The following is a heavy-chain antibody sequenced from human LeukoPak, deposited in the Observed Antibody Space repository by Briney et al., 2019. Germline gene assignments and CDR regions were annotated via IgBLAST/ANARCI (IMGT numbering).Heavy chain of an antibody. J-gene: IGHJ4*02. Sequence: SETLSLTCTVSGGSISSSSYYWGWIRQPPGKGLEWIGSIYYSGSTYYNPSLKSRVTISVDTSKNQFSLKLSSVTAADTAVYYCAREVGSGSYALEFFDYWGRGTLVTVSS. CDR1: GGSISSSSYY. CDR2: IYYSGST. CDR3: AREVGSGSYALEFFDY. D-gene: IGHD1-26*01. V-gene: IGHV4-39*07.